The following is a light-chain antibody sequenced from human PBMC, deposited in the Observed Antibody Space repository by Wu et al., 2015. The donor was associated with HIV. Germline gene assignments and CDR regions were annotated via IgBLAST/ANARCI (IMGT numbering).Light chain of an antibody. J-gene: IGKJ2*03. Sequence: EIVLTQSPVTLSLSPGERATLSCRANQILGRFLAWYQQKPGQSPRLLIYDTSTRATGVPARFSGSASGADFTLTISSLEPEDSAVYYCQQRSNRPRMYSFGQGTKLEIK. CDR2: DTS. CDR3: QQRSNRPRMYS. CDR1: QILGRF. V-gene: IGKV3-11*01.